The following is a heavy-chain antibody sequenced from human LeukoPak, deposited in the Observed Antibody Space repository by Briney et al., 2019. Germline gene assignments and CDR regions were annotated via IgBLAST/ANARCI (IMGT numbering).Heavy chain of an antibody. CDR2: INPSGGST. J-gene: IGHJ4*02. CDR3: ARGGKYYDSSGSHPYDY. Sequence: GASVKVSCKASGYTFTSYYMHWVRQAPGQGLEWMGIINPSGGSTSYAQKFQSRVTMTRDMSTSTVYMELSSLRSEDTAVYYCARGGKYYDSSGSHPYDYWGQGTLVTVSS. V-gene: IGHV1-46*01. CDR1: GYTFTSYY. D-gene: IGHD3-22*01.